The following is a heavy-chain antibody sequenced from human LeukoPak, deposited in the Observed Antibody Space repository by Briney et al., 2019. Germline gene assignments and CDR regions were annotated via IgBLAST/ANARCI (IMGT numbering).Heavy chain of an antibody. CDR3: ARGHGVEMATMFVDY. CDR2: INHSGST. D-gene: IGHD5-24*01. V-gene: IGHV4-34*01. CDR1: GGSFSGYY. J-gene: IGHJ4*02. Sequence: PSETLSLTCAVYGGSFSGYYWSWIRQPPGKGLEWIGEINHSGSTNYNPSLKSRVTISVDTSKNQFSLKLSSVTAADTAVYYCARGHGVEMATMFVDYWGQGTLVTVSS.